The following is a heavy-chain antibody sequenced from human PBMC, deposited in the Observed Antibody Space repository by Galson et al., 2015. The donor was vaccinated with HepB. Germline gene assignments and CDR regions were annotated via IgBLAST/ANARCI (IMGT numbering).Heavy chain of an antibody. Sequence: SVKVSCKASGYSFTSYGISWVRQAPGQGLEWMGWISAYNGNTNYAQKLQGRVTMTTDTSTSTAYMELRSLRSDDTAMYYCARVLKNYSNYYRPHLWGHGTTVTVSS. CDR2: ISAYNGNT. J-gene: IGHJ6*02. CDR1: GYSFTSYG. V-gene: IGHV1-18*01. CDR3: ARVLKNYSNYYRPHL.